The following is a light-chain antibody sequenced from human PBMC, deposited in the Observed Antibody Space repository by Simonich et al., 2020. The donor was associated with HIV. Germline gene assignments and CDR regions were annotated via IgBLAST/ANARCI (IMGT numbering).Light chain of an antibody. CDR3: MIWHSSAWV. CDR2: YKSDSDK. Sequence: QAVLTQPASLSASPGASASLTCTLRSGINVGTYRIYWYQHKPGSPPQYLLRYKSDSDKQQGSGFPIRFSGSKDASANAGILLISGLQSEDEADYYCMIWHSSAWVFGGGTKLTVL. V-gene: IGLV5-45*01. CDR1: SGINVGTYR. J-gene: IGLJ3*02.